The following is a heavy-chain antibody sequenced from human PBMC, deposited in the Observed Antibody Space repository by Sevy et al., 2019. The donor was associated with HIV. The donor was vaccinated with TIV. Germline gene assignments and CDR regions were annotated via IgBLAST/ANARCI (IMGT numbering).Heavy chain of an antibody. CDR1: GDSFSSYF. V-gene: IGHV4-4*07. CDR2: INTSGST. CDR3: ARSNWVTATNGFSISYYFDY. Sequence: SETLSLTCTVSGDSFSSYFWAWIRQPAGKGLEWIGRINTSGSTNYNPSLKSRVTMSVETSKSQFSLTVTSLTAADTAIYFCARSNWVTATNGFSISYYFDYWGQGSLVTVSS. D-gene: IGHD7-27*01. J-gene: IGHJ4*02.